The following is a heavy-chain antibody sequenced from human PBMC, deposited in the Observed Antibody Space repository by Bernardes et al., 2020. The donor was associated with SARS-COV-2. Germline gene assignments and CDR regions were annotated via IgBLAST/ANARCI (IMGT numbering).Heavy chain of an antibody. D-gene: IGHD6-19*01. J-gene: IGHJ4*02. CDR3: AKDYETGELGIAVEGYCGH. V-gene: IGHV3-9*01. Sequence: SLRLSCAASGFTFDDFAMHWVRHSPGKGLEWVSGISWNSGSIGYAASVKGRFTISRDNAKNSLYLQMNSLRPDDTALYYCAKDYETGELGIAVEGYCGHWGQGTLVTGSS. CDR1: GFTFDDFA. CDR2: ISWNSGSI.